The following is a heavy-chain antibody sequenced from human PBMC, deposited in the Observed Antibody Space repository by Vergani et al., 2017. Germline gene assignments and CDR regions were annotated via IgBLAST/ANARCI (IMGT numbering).Heavy chain of an antibody. CDR1: GFTFSSYA. J-gene: IGHJ4*02. D-gene: IGHD2-15*01. CDR3: AREYCSGGSCYGGFDY. Sequence: VQLLESGGGLVQPGGSLRLSCAASGFTFSSYAMSWVRQAPGKGLEWIGYIYYSGSTNYNPSLKSRVTISVDTSKNQFSLKLSSVTAADTAVYYCAREYCSGGSCYGGFDYWGQGTLVTVSS. CDR2: IYYSGST. V-gene: IGHV4-59*01.